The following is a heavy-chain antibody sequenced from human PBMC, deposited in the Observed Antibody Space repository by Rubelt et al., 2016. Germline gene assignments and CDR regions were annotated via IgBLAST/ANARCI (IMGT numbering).Heavy chain of an antibody. J-gene: IGHJ3*02. Sequence: QLQLQESGPGLVKPSETLSLTCTVSGGSISSSSYYWGWIRQPPGKGLEWIGSIYYSGSTYYNPSLKSRVTISVGTSKNQFSLKLSTVTAADTAVYYCARGGYGSQEATDALDIWGLGTMVTVSS. D-gene: IGHD4-17*01. CDR1: GGSISSSSYY. CDR3: ARGGYGSQEATDALDI. V-gene: IGHV4-39*07. CDR2: IYYSGST.